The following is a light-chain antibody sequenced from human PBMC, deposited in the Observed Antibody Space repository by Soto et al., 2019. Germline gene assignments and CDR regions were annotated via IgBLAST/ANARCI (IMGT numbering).Light chain of an antibody. Sequence: QSAGSEPGGVCGYLGQSIVLSCTGTSSDVGSYNLVSWYQQSPGKAPKLIIYEDSKRPSGVSSRFSGSKSANTASLTISGLQAEDEADYFCCSYAGSSAFFVFGLGTKVTVL. CDR1: SSDVGSYNL. V-gene: IGLV2-23*01. CDR3: CSYAGSSAFFV. CDR2: EDS. J-gene: IGLJ1*01.